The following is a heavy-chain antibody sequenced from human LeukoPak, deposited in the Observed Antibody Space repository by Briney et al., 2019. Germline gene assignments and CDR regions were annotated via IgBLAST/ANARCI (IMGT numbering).Heavy chain of an antibody. J-gene: IGHJ4*02. Sequence: SETLSLTCTVSGGSISSSSYYWGWIRQPPGKGLEWIGSIYYSGSTYYNPSLKSRVTISVDTSKNQFSLKLSSVTAADTAVYYCARDPDGDPSDYWGQGTLATVSS. CDR2: IYYSGST. V-gene: IGHV4-39*07. D-gene: IGHD4-17*01. CDR3: ARDPDGDPSDY. CDR1: GGSISSSSYY.